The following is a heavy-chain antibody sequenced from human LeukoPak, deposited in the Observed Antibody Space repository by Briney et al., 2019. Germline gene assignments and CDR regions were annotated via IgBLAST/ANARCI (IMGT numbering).Heavy chain of an antibody. CDR3: ARGDCSSTSCSLAY. CDR1: GFTFSNYW. D-gene: IGHD2-2*01. Sequence: GGSLRLSCAASGFTFSNYWMHWVRQAPGKGLVWVSRINSDESSTFYADSVKGRFTISRDNAKNTLYPQMNSLRAEDTAVYYCARGDCSSTSCSLAYWGQGTLVTVSS. J-gene: IGHJ4*02. CDR2: INSDESST. V-gene: IGHV3-74*01.